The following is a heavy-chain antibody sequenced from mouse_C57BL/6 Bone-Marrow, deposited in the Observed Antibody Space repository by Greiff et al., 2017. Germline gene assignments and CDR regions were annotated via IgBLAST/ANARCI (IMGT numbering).Heavy chain of an antibody. CDR3: ARNEGGNYSYYAMDY. CDR1: GFSLTSYG. J-gene: IGHJ4*01. V-gene: IGHV2-2*01. D-gene: IGHD2-1*01. Sequence: VKLKESGPGLVQPSQSLSITCTVSGFSLTSYGVHWVRQSPGKGLEWLGVIWSGGSTDCNAAFISRLSISKDNSKSQVFFKMNSLQADDTAIYYCARNEGGNYSYYAMDYWGQGTSVTVSS. CDR2: IWSGGST.